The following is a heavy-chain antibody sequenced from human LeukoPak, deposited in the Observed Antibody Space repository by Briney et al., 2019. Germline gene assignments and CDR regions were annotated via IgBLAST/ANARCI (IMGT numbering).Heavy chain of an antibody. CDR3: TTGNWGPY. J-gene: IGHJ4*02. CDR2: IKRKTDAGTT. CDR1: GFTFSDAW. V-gene: IGHV3-15*07. Sequence: PGGSLRLSCAASGFTFSDAWMNWVRQAPGKGLEWVGRIKRKTDAGTTDYAAPVKGRFTISRDDSKNTLYLRMNSLETEDTAVYYCTTGNWGPYWGQGTLVTVSS. D-gene: IGHD7-27*01.